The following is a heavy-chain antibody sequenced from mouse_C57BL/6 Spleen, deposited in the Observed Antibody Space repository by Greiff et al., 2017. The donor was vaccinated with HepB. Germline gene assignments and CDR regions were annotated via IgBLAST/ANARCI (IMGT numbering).Heavy chain of an antibody. CDR3: ARKAGDYAMDY. J-gene: IGHJ4*01. CDR2: ISYDGSN. V-gene: IGHV3-6*01. CDR1: GYSITSGYY. Sequence: VQLQQSGPGLVKPSQSLSLTCSVTGYSITSGYYWNWIRQFPGNKLEWMGYISYDGSNNYNPSLKNRISITRDTSKNQFFLKLNSVTTEDTATYYCARKAGDYAMDYWGQGTSVTVSS.